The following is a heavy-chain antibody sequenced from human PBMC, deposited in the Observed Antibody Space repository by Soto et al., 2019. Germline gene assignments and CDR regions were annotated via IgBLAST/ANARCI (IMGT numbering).Heavy chain of an antibody. V-gene: IGHV4-39*01. J-gene: IGHJ5*02. D-gene: IGHD5-18*01. CDR2: IYYSGST. CDR3: AAVGYSYVYNWFDT. CDR1: GGSISSSSYY. Sequence: SETLSLTCTVSGGSISSSSYYWGWIRQPPGKGLEWIGSIYYSGSTYYNPSLKSRVTISVDTSKNQFPRKLSSVTAADTAVYYCAAVGYSYVYNWFDTWGQGTLVTVSS.